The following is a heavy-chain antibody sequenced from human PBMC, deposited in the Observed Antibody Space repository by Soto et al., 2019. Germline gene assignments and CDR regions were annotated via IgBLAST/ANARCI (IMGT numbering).Heavy chain of an antibody. CDR3: ARKPKIGDRSQFYFDS. J-gene: IGHJ4*02. V-gene: IGHV3-30*04. D-gene: IGHD3-16*01. CDR2: ISYNGRNK. Sequence: QVQLVESGGDVVQPGRSLRLSCAASGFTFSFYAVHWVRQAPGKGLEWVAVISYNGRNKHYVDSVKGRFTISRDNSQDTLYLQMDSLRPDDTAVYYCARKPKIGDRSQFYFDSWGQGTLVTVSP. CDR1: GFTFSFYA.